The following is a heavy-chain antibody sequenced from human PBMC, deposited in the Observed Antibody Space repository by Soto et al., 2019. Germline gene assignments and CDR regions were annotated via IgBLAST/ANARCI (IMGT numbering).Heavy chain of an antibody. D-gene: IGHD3-3*01. J-gene: IGHJ4*02. CDR3: AKDHVYDFAFDY. Sequence: EVQLLESGGGLVQPGGSLRLSCAASGFTFSSYAMSWVRQAPGKGLEWVSAISGSGGSTYYADSVKGRFTISRDKSKNTLYLQMNSLRAEDTAVYYCAKDHVYDFAFDYWGQGTLVTVSS. V-gene: IGHV3-23*01. CDR1: GFTFSSYA. CDR2: ISGSGGST.